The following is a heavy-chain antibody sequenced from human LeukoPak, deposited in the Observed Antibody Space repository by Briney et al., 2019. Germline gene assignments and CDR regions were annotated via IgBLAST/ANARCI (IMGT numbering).Heavy chain of an antibody. V-gene: IGHV1-58*01. J-gene: IGHJ4*02. D-gene: IGHD3-16*01. CDR2: TIVGSGAT. Sequence: ASVKVSCKASGFTSTNFAVQWVRHARGQRLEWIGWTIVGSGATKCAQDFQERVTITRDLSTSTLYMELRSLTSEDTAVYYCAADLSNPRMGASYLDSWGQGTLVTVSS. CDR1: GFTSTNFA. CDR3: AADLSNPRMGASYLDS.